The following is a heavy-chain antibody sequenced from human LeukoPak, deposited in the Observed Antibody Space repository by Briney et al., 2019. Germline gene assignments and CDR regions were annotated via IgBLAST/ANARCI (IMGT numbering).Heavy chain of an antibody. V-gene: IGHV3-21*01. CDR3: ARGPGIAVAPLQH. Sequence: GGSLRLSCAVSGFTLSTHSMSWVRQAPGKGLEWVSSISGGRSDIYYADSVRGRFTISSDNAKNSLYLQMNSLRAEDTAVYYCARGPGIAVAPLQHWGQGTLVTVSS. J-gene: IGHJ1*01. D-gene: IGHD6-19*01. CDR1: GFTLSTHS. CDR2: ISGGRSDI.